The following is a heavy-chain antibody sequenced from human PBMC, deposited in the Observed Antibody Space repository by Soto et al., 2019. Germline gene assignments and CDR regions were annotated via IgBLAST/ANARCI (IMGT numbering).Heavy chain of an antibody. Sequence: PSETLSLTCTVSGGSISSSSYYWGWIRQPPGKGLEWIGSIYYSGSTYYNPSLKSRVTISVDTSKNQFSLKLSSVTAADTAVYYCARNPLRKVVVTPVVGFDPWGQGTLVTVSS. J-gene: IGHJ5*02. CDR3: ARNPLRKVVVTPVVGFDP. V-gene: IGHV4-39*01. CDR2: IYYSGST. D-gene: IGHD2-21*02. CDR1: GGSISSSSYY.